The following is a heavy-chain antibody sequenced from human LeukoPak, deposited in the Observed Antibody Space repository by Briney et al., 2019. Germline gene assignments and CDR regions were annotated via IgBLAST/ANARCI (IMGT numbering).Heavy chain of an antibody. CDR2: IYRSGNT. Sequence: SGTLSLTCAVSGASINSNNWWSWVRQPPGKGLEWIGEIYRSGNTNYNPSLKSRVTISKDKSKNQFSLKLSSVTAADTAVYYCARLYTTGSFDYWGQGTLVTVSS. V-gene: IGHV4-4*02. CDR1: GASINSNNW. CDR3: ARLYTTGSFDY. J-gene: IGHJ4*02. D-gene: IGHD2-8*01.